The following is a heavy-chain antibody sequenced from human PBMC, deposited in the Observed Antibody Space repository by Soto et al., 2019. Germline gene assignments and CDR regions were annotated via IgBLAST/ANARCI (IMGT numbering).Heavy chain of an antibody. V-gene: IGHV1-69*13. CDR2: IIPIFGTA. Sequence: ASVKVSCKASGGTFSSYAISWVRQAPGRGLEWMGGIIPIFGTANYAQKFQGRVTITADESTSTAYMELSSLRSEDTAVYYCARTPGYSYGRTYYFDYWGQGTLVTVSS. J-gene: IGHJ4*02. CDR3: ARTPGYSYGRTYYFDY. CDR1: GGTFSSYA. D-gene: IGHD5-18*01.